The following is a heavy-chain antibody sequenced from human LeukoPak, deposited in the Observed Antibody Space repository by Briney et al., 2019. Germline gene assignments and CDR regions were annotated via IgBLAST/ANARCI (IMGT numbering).Heavy chain of an antibody. D-gene: IGHD3-22*01. CDR3: ASPAKDSSGYYYRY. CDR2: IIPIFGTA. CDR1: GYTFTDYY. J-gene: IGHJ4*02. V-gene: IGHV1-69*13. Sequence: ASVKVSCKASGYTFTDYYIHWVRQAPGQGLEWMGGIIPIFGTANYAQKFQGRVTITADESTSTAYMELSSLRSEDTAVYYCASPAKDSSGYYYRYWGQGTLVTVSS.